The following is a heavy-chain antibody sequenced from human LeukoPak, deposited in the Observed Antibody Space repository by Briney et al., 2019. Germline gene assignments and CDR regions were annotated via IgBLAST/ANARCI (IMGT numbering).Heavy chain of an antibody. V-gene: IGHV3-23*01. D-gene: IGHD3-9*01. CDR3: ANILSRYPDY. J-gene: IGHJ4*02. CDR2: ISGSGGST. CDR1: GFTFSRYA. Sequence: GGSLRLSCAASGFTFSRYAMSWVRQAPGKGLEWVSAISGSGGSTYYADSVKGRLTISRDNSKNTLYLQMNSLRAEDTAVYYWANILSRYPDYWGQGTLVTVSS.